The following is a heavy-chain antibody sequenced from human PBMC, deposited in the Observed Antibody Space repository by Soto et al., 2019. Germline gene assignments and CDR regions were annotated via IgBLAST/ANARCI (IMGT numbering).Heavy chain of an antibody. V-gene: IGHV3-64D*09. Sequence: GGSLRLSCSASGFTFSSYAMHWVRQAPGKGLEYVSAISSNGGSTYYAGSVKGRFTISRDNSKNTLYLQMSSLRVEDSAVYYCVKVAGIAVAGVFDYWGQGTLVTVSS. CDR3: VKVAGIAVAGVFDY. CDR2: ISSNGGST. J-gene: IGHJ4*02. CDR1: GFTFSSYA. D-gene: IGHD6-19*01.